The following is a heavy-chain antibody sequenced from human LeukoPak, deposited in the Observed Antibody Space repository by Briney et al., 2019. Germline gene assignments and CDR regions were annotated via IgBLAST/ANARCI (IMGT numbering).Heavy chain of an antibody. J-gene: IGHJ4*02. V-gene: IGHV3-11*04. CDR2: ISSSGNTI. CDR1: GFTFTDYY. Sequence: GGSLRLSCAASGFTFTDYYMSWIRQAPGKGLEWVSYISSSGNTIYYADSVKGRFTISRDNAKSSLYLQMNSLRAEDTAVYYCARRTSGTYIVATYWGQGTLVTVSS. CDR3: ARRTSGTYIVATY. D-gene: IGHD5-12*01.